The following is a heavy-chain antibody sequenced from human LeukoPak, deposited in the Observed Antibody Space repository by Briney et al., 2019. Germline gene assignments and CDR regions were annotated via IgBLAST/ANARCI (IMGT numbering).Heavy chain of an antibody. J-gene: IGHJ4*02. D-gene: IGHD3-22*01. Sequence: GGSLRLSCAASGFTFSSYSMNWVRQAPGKGLEWVSSISSSSSYIYYADSVKGRFTISRDNAKNSLYLQMNSLRAEDTAVYYCARDSYYDSSGYSPRVDYWGQGTLVTVSS. CDR1: GFTFSSYS. CDR3: ARDSYYDSSGYSPRVDY. CDR2: ISSSSSYI. V-gene: IGHV3-21*01.